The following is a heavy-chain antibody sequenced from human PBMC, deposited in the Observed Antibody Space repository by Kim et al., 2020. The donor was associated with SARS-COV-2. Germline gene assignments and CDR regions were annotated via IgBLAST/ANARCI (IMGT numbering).Heavy chain of an antibody. CDR3: AGGFDY. J-gene: IGHJ4*02. Sequence: IYYSGNTNCNPPLKSRFTRSVDTSKNQVSLKLGSVTAADTAVYYCAGGFDYWGQGTLVTVSS. V-gene: IGHV4-59*09. CDR2: IYYSGNT.